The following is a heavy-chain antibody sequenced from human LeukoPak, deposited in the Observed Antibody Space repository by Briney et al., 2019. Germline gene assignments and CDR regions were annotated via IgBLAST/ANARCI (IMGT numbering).Heavy chain of an antibody. D-gene: IGHD3-16*01. CDR3: ARVADGDKYGGRDY. Sequence: AGGSLRLSCAASGLTFRNYGMHWVRQAPGKGLEWVSRIINDGSSTTYADSVKGRFTISRDNAKDTLYLQMNSLRVEDTAVYYCARVADGDKYGGRDYWGQGALVIVSS. V-gene: IGHV3-74*01. J-gene: IGHJ4*02. CDR2: IINDGSST. CDR1: GLTFRNYG.